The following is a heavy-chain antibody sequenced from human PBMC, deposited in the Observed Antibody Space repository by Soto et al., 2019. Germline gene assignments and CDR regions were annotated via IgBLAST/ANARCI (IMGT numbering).Heavy chain of an antibody. CDR3: STNWATSRD. V-gene: IGHV3-15*01. D-gene: IGHD3-10*01. J-gene: IGHJ4*02. Sequence: EVQLVESGGGLVQPGGSLRLSCAASGFTFSYAWMNWARQAPGKGLEWVGRIKSYANGGTTDYAAPVKGRFTISRDDSRNTVYLQMNSLITEDTAVYYCSTNWATSRDWCQGTLVTVSS. CDR1: GFTFSYAW. CDR2: IKSYANGGTT.